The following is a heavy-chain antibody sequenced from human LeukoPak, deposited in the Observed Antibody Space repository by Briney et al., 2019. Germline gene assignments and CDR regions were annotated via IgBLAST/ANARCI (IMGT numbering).Heavy chain of an antibody. Sequence: ASVKVSCKASGYIFTSYAINWVRQAPGQGLEWMGWISAYNGNTNYAQKLQGRVTMTTDTSTSTAYMELRSLRSDDTAVYYCARVGQRGYSFDYWGQGTLVTVSS. CDR3: ARVGQRGYSFDY. CDR1: GYIFTSYA. J-gene: IGHJ4*02. V-gene: IGHV1-18*01. CDR2: ISAYNGNT. D-gene: IGHD5-18*01.